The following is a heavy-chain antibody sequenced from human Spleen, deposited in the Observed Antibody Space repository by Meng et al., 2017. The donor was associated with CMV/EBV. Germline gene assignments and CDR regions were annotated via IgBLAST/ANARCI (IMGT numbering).Heavy chain of an antibody. V-gene: IGHV4-31*03. J-gene: IGHJ5*02. CDR3: ARGSNNNWFDP. Sequence: TVSRCSISGCGYYWSWIRQHPGQGLEWIGYIYYSGSPYYNPSLKSRVTISVDTSKNQFSLKLSSVTAADTAVYYCARGSNNNWFDPWGQGTLVTVSS. CDR2: IYYSGSP. D-gene: IGHD2-8*01. CDR1: RCSISGCGYY.